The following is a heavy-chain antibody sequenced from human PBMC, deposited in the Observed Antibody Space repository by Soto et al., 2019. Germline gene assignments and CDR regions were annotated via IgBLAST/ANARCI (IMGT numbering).Heavy chain of an antibody. J-gene: IGHJ3*01. Sequence: QLQLQESGPGLVKSSETLSLTCTVSGGSISRSSYYWGWVRQPPGKGLEWIGSMYYSGTTYYNPALLSRVTMSVDEANNKFALKLTTGTGADTAVYTCGRTEGVAAADAVDVWGQRTMVTVSS. CDR3: GRTEGVAAADAVDV. CDR1: GGSISRSSYY. D-gene: IGHD6-13*01. V-gene: IGHV4-39*01. CDR2: MYYSGTT.